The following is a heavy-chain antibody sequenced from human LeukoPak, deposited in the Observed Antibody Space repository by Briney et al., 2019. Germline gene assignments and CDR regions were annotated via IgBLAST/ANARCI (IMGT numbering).Heavy chain of an antibody. Sequence: GESLKISCKGSGYSFTSYWIGWVRQMPGKGLEWMGIIYPGDSDTRYSPSFQGQVTISADKSISTAYLQWSSLKASDTAVYYCARQPRLWSDYIDYWGQGTLVTVSS. CDR1: GYSFTSYW. CDR2: IYPGDSDT. CDR3: ARQPRLWSDYIDY. J-gene: IGHJ4*02. V-gene: IGHV5-51*01. D-gene: IGHD5-18*01.